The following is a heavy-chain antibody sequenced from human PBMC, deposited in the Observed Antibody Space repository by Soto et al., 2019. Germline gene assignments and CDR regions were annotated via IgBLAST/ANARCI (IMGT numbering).Heavy chain of an antibody. CDR2: ISRTGGAA. Sequence: EVQLLESGGGLVQPGGSLRLSCAASGFTFSNFAMFWVRQAPGKGLEWVSSISRTGGAAHYADSVNGRFTISRDNSKNTLFLQMDSLRAEDTAVYYCAKAYDYIWWSYPRDLDYWGQGTLVTVSS. J-gene: IGHJ4*02. CDR1: GFTFSNFA. V-gene: IGHV3-23*01. D-gene: IGHD3-16*02. CDR3: AKAYDYIWWSYPRDLDY.